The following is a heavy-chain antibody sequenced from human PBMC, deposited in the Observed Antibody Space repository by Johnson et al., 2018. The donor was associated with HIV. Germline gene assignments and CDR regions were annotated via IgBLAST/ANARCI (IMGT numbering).Heavy chain of an antibody. D-gene: IGHD1-20*01. CDR2: IWYDGSNK. J-gene: IGHJ3*02. V-gene: IGHV3-33*01. Sequence: QVQLVESGGGVVQPGRSLRLSCAASGFTFSSYGMHWVRQAPGKGLEWVAVIWYDGSNKYYADSVKGRFTISRDNSKNSLYLQMNSLRAEDTAVYYCARDNLKSAFDIWGQGTMVTVSS. CDR3: ARDNLKSAFDI. CDR1: GFTFSSYG.